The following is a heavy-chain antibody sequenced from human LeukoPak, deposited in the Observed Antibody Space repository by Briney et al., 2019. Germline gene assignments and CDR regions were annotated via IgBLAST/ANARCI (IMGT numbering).Heavy chain of an antibody. CDR1: GYTFRDYG. CDR3: ARQTIRPFDY. J-gene: IGHJ4*02. V-gene: IGHV1-2*02. CDR2: INPSNGGK. Sequence: ASVNVSCKTSGYTFRDYGITWVRQAPGQGLEWMGWINPSNGGKNYAQKFQGRVTMTRDTSISTAYMELSGLTSDDTAIYYCARQTIRPFDYWGQGTLVTVSA. D-gene: IGHD3-9*01.